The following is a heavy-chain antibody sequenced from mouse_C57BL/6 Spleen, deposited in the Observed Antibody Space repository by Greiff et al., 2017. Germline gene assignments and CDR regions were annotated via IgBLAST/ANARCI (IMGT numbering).Heavy chain of an antibody. Sequence: SGAELVRPGASVKMSCKASGYTFTSYNMHWVKQTPRQGLEWIGAIYPGNGDTSYNQKFKGKDTLTVDKSSSTAYMQLSSLTSEDSAVYFCARGGEYDYDDYYAMDYWGQGTSVTVSS. D-gene: IGHD2-4*01. CDR3: ARGGEYDYDDYYAMDY. J-gene: IGHJ4*01. CDR1: GYTFTSYN. CDR2: IYPGNGDT. V-gene: IGHV1-12*01.